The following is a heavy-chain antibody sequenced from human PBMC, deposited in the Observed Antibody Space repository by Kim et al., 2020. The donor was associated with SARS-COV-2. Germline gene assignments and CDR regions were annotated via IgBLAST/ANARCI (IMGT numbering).Heavy chain of an antibody. CDR1: GYTFTSYY. J-gene: IGHJ4*02. V-gene: IGHV1-46*01. Sequence: ASVKVSCKASGYTFTSYYMHWVRQAPGQGLEWMGIINPSGGSTSYAQKFQGRVTMTRDTSTSTVYMELSSLRSEDTAVYYCYVVAANAAGGGYWGQGTLVTVSS. CDR2: INPSGGST. D-gene: IGHD2-15*01. CDR3: YVVAANAAGGGY.